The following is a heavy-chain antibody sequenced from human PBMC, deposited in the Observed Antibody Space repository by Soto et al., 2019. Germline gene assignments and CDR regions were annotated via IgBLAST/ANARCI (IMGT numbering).Heavy chain of an antibody. CDR3: ARDWERYFDY. V-gene: IGHV3-33*01. Sequence: QVQLVESGGGVVQPGTSLRLSCEVSGITFRNYGMHWVRQAPGKGLEWVAIIWYDGSNRYYADSVKGRFTISRDNSKNTLYLKMDSLRADDTAVYYCARDWERYFDYWGQGTLVTVSS. CDR1: GITFRNYG. J-gene: IGHJ4*02. CDR2: IWYDGSNR. D-gene: IGHD1-26*01.